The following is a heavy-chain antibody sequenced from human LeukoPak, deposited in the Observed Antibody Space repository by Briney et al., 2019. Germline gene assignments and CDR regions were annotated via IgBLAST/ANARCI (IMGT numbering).Heavy chain of an antibody. CDR2: IRYDGSNK. CDR1: GFTFSSYG. Sequence: GGSLRLSCAASGFTFSSYGMHWVRQAPGKGLEWVAFIRYDGSNKYYVDSVKGRSTISRDTSKNTLYLQMNSLRAEDTAVYYCARDHYDNSGYPVYFDYWGQGTLVTVSS. V-gene: IGHV3-30*02. CDR3: ARDHYDNSGYPVYFDY. J-gene: IGHJ4*02. D-gene: IGHD3-22*01.